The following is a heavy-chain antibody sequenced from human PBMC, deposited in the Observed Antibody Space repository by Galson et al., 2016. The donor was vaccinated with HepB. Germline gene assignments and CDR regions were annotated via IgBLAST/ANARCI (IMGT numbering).Heavy chain of an antibody. Sequence: SLRLSCAASGFTFSSYSMNWVRQAPGKGLEWVSSISSSSSYIYYAESVKGRFTISRDNAKNSLYLQMNSLRGEDTAVYYCARGRGVDVWGQGTTVTVSS. CDR3: ARGRGVDV. CDR1: GFTFSSYS. J-gene: IGHJ6*02. V-gene: IGHV3-21*04. CDR2: ISSSSSYI.